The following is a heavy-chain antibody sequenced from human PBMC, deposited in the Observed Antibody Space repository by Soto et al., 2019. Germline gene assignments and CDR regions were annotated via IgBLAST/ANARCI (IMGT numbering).Heavy chain of an antibody. CDR2: IVYHGSNK. CDR3: ARDRHYGSGRTSAFDI. V-gene: IGHV3-33*01. Sequence: QVQLVESGGGVVQPGRSLRLSCAASGFTFSSYDMHWVRQAPGKGLEWVAIIVYHGSNKYYADSVKGRFTISRDNSKNKMYLQMNSLPAEDTAVYYCARDRHYGSGRTSAFDIWGQGTMVTVSS. J-gene: IGHJ3*02. D-gene: IGHD3-10*01. CDR1: GFTFSSYD.